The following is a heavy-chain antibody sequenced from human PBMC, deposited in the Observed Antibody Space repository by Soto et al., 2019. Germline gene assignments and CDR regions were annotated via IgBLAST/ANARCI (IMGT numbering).Heavy chain of an antibody. CDR3: ATGAFYDPFMVRGDATFDY. CDR2: MNPNSGNT. Sequence: ASVKVSCKASGYTFTSYDINWVRQATGQGLEWMGWMNPNSGNTGYAQKFQGRVTMTRNTSISTAYMELSSLRSEDTAVYYCATGAFYDPFMVRGDATFDYWGQGTLVTVSS. CDR1: GYTFTSYD. V-gene: IGHV1-8*01. D-gene: IGHD3-10*01. J-gene: IGHJ4*02.